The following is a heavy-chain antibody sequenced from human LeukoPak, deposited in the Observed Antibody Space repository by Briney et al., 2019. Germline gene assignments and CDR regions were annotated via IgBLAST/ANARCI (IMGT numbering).Heavy chain of an antibody. Sequence: ASVKVSCKASGYTFTSYDINWVRQATGQGLEWMGWMNPNSGNTGYAQKFQGRVTITRNTSISTAYMELSSLRSEDTAGYYCARSAWFGEWDYWGQGTLVTVSS. V-gene: IGHV1-8*03. J-gene: IGHJ4*02. CDR3: ARSAWFGEWDY. CDR2: MNPNSGNT. CDR1: GYTFTSYD. D-gene: IGHD3-10*01.